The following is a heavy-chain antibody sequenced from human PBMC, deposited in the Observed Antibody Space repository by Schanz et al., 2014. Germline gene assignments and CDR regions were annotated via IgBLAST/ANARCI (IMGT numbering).Heavy chain of an antibody. V-gene: IGHV3-30*04. CDR3: AKAADWPVTRFDP. CDR1: GFTFSIYA. Sequence: VQLVESGGGLVQPGGSLRLSCSASGFTFSIYAMHWVRQAPGKGLEWVAVISYDGSFKNYADSVRGRFTISSDSSKNTLYLQMSSLRADDTAVYYCAKAADWPVTRFDPWGQGTPITVSS. CDR2: ISYDGSFK. D-gene: IGHD3-9*01. J-gene: IGHJ5*02.